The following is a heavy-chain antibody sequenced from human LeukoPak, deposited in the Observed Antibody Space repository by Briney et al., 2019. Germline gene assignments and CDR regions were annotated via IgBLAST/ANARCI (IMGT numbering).Heavy chain of an antibody. V-gene: IGHV3-69-1*02. D-gene: IGHD4-17*01. CDR2: ISSSSGRTI. Sequence: GGSLRLSCAASGFTFDDYAMHWVRQAPGKGLEWVSSISSSSGRTISYADSVKGRFTISRDNAKNSLYLQMNSLRAEDTAVYYCAREGPLTVTKDAFDIWGQGTMVAVSS. J-gene: IGHJ3*02. CDR1: GFTFDDYA. CDR3: AREGPLTVTKDAFDI.